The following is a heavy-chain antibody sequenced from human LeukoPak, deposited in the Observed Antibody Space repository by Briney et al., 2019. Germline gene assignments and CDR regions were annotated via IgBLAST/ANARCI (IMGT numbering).Heavy chain of an antibody. CDR1: GFTFSSYW. CDR3: AKLSTLTGIQLWSPYFDY. V-gene: IGHV3-7*01. Sequence: GGSLRLSCAASGFTFSSYWMSWVRQAPGKGLEWVANIKQDGSEKYYVDSVKGRFTISRDNAKNSLYLQMNSLRVEDTAVYYCAKLSTLTGIQLWSPYFDYWGQGTLVTISS. D-gene: IGHD5-18*01. CDR2: IKQDGSEK. J-gene: IGHJ4*02.